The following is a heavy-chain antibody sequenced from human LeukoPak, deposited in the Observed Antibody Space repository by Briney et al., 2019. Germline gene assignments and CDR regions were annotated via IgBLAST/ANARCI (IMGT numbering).Heavy chain of an antibody. CDR1: GFTFSISW. CDR3: ARERCNGATCYRAFDI. Sequence: GGSLRLSCAASGFTFSISWMHRVRQAPGKEPVWVSRINGDATSTASADSVKGRFTTSRDNAKNTLYLQMNSLRVEDTAVYYCARERCNGATCYRAFDIWGQGTMVTVSS. D-gene: IGHD2-15*01. J-gene: IGHJ3*02. V-gene: IGHV3-74*01. CDR2: INGDATST.